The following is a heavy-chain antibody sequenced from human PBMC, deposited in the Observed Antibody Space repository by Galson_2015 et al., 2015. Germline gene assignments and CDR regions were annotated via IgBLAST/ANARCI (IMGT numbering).Heavy chain of an antibody. CDR1: GYNFSHHF. Sequence: QSGAAVKKPGESLTISCVGSGYNFSHHFVAWVRQMPGIGLEFVAITYGVRPDTIYSPSFQGPGTISVDKSMRTVNLQWNSLRTSDTATYYCARQSGHTARVSHHFDFWGLGTLVTVSS. J-gene: IGHJ4*02. CDR3: ARQSGHTARVSHHFDF. CDR2: TYGVRPDT. D-gene: IGHD5-18*01. V-gene: IGHV5-51*01.